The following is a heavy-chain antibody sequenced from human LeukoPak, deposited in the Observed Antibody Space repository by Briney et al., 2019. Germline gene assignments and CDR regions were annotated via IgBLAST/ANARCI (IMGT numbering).Heavy chain of an antibody. D-gene: IGHD6-19*01. J-gene: IGHJ4*02. CDR2: ISSRRSYT. V-gene: IGHV3-11*03. CDR3: ASPSIAVAGVASFDY. CDR1: GFTFSDYY. Sequence: GGSLRLSCAASGFTFSDYYMSWIRQAPGKGLGWGSYISSRRSYTNYAGSVKGRFTSSRDNAKNSLYLQMTSLRAEDTAVYYCASPSIAVAGVASFDYWGQASLVTVSS.